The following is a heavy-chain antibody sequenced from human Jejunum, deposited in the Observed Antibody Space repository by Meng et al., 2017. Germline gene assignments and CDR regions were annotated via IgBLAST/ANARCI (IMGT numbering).Heavy chain of an antibody. CDR1: GGSISNYY. D-gene: IGHD3-16*01. Sequence: SETLSLTCTVSGGSISNYYWSWIRRPPGRGLEWLGYVYYSRSTTYSPSLKSRVTISLDTSKNQFSLKLTSVTAADTATYYCAKFWGEIFGPWGQGTVVTVSS. V-gene: IGHV4-59*01. CDR3: AKFWGEIFGP. J-gene: IGHJ5*02. CDR2: VYYSRST.